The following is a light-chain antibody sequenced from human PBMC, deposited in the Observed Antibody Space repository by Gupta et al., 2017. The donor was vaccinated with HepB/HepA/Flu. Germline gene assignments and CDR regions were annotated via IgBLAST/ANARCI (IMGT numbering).Light chain of an antibody. CDR3: CSHAGSQRV. CDR2: DVS. V-gene: IGLV2-11*01. J-gene: IGLJ3*02. CDR1: SSDVGGSKY. Sequence: QSALTQPRSVSGSPGQSVSISCTGTSSDVGGSKYVSWYQQHPGKAPKLIIYDVSERPSGVPDRFSGSKSGNTASLTIFGLQAEDEADYYCCSHAGSQRVFGGGTKLTVI.